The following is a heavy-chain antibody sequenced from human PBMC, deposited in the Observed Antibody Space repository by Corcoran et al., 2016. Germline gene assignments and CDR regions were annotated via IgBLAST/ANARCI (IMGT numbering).Heavy chain of an antibody. Sequence: QVQLQQWGAGLLKPSETLSLTCAVYGGSFSGYYWSWIRQPPGKGLEWIGEINHSGSTNYNPSLKSRVTISVDTSKNQFSLKLSSVTAADTAVYYCARAGITGTTSYGMDVWDQGTTVTVSS. CDR2: INHSGST. CDR3: ARAGITGTTSYGMDV. V-gene: IGHV4-34*01. CDR1: GGSFSGYY. D-gene: IGHD1-7*01. J-gene: IGHJ6*02.